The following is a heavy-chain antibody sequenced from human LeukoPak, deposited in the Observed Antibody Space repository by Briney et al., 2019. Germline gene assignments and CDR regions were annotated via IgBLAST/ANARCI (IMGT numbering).Heavy chain of an antibody. CDR3: ARGPYSYDSSGAFDI. D-gene: IGHD3-22*01. CDR2: NYTSGIT. Sequence: SQTLSLTCTVSGGSISSGSYYWNWIRQPAGKGLGGIGRNYTSGITNHHPSLTSPITISVDTSKIPFSLKLSSVAAADTAVYFCARGPYSYDSSGAFDIWGQGTMVTVSS. V-gene: IGHV4-61*02. J-gene: IGHJ3*02. CDR1: GGSISSGSYY.